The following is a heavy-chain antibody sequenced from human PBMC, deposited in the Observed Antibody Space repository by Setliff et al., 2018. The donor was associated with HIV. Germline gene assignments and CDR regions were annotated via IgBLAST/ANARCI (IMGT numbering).Heavy chain of an antibody. CDR1: GSTFSTYD. V-gene: IGHV1-8*01. D-gene: IGHD6-13*01. J-gene: IGHJ6*02. CDR3: ASSWSRVPYYGMDV. CDR2: MNPNSGNT. Sequence: ASVKVPCKASGSTFSTYDINWVRQAPGQGPEWMGWMNPNSGNTGYAPKLQGRVTMTRNTSISTAYMELSSLRSDDTAVYYCASSWSRVPYYGMDVWGQGTTVTVSS.